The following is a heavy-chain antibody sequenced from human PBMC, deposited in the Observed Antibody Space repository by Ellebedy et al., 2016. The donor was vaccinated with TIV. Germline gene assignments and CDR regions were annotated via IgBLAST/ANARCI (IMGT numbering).Heavy chain of an antibody. CDR3: ASRANGAVAGSLDY. D-gene: IGHD6-19*01. Sequence: PGGSLRLSCAASGFTFSSYGMHWVRQAPGKGLEWVAVISYDGSNKDYADSVKGRFTISRDNSKSTLYLQMNSLRPDDTAVYYCASRANGAVAGSLDYWGQGILVTVSS. V-gene: IGHV3-30*03. CDR1: GFTFSSYG. CDR2: ISYDGSNK. J-gene: IGHJ4*02.